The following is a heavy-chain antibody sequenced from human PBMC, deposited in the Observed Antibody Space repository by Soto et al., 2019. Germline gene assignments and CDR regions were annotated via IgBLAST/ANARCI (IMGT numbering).Heavy chain of an antibody. CDR3: ARAPGLYYDFWSGYVGSHGMDV. J-gene: IGHJ6*02. V-gene: IGHV4-34*01. Sequence: SETLCLTCAVYGGSFSGYYWSWIRQPPGKGLEWIGEINHSGSTNYNPSLKSRVTISVDTSKNQFSLKLSSVTAADTAVYYCARAPGLYYDFWSGYVGSHGMDVWGQGTTVPVSS. D-gene: IGHD3-3*01. CDR1: GGSFSGYY. CDR2: INHSGST.